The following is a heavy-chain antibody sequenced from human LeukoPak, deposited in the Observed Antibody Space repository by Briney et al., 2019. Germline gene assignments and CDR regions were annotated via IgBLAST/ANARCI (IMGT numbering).Heavy chain of an antibody. CDR1: GGSISRYY. D-gene: IGHD3-22*01. Sequence: SETLSLTCTVSGGSISRYYWSWIRQPPGKGLEWIGYIYYSGSTNYNPSLKSRVTISVDTSKNQFSLKLSSVTAADTAVYYCARGNYYFDPWGQGTLVTVSS. V-gene: IGHV4-59*01. CDR3: ARGNYYFDP. J-gene: IGHJ5*02. CDR2: IYYSGST.